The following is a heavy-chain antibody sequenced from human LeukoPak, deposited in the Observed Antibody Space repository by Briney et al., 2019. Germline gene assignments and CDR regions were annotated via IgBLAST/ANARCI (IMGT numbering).Heavy chain of an antibody. Sequence: SETLSLTCTVSGGSISSYYWSWIRQPPGKGLEWIGYIYYSGSTNYNPSLKSRVTISVDTSKNQFSLKLSSVTAADTAVYYCARWASTPSYYFDYWGQGTLVIVSS. CDR3: ARWASTPSYYFDY. CDR1: GGSISSYY. D-gene: IGHD1-26*01. CDR2: IYYSGST. J-gene: IGHJ4*02. V-gene: IGHV4-59*08.